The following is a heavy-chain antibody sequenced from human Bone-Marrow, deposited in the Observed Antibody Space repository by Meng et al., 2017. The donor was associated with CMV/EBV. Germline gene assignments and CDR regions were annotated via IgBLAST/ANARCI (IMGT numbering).Heavy chain of an antibody. CDR1: GFTFDDYG. Sequence: GESLKISCVASGFTFDDYGMTWVRRAPGKGLEWVSGINWNGGSTVYADSVKGRFTISRDNAKNSLYLQMNSLRAEDTALYYCAREHYDSSGRVYFDYWGQGTLVTVSS. CDR3: AREHYDSSGRVYFDY. CDR2: INWNGGST. J-gene: IGHJ4*02. V-gene: IGHV3-20*04. D-gene: IGHD3-22*01.